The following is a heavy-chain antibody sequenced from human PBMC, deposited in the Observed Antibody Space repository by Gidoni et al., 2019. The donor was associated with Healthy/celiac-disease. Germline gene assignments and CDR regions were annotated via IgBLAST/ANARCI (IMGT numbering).Heavy chain of an antibody. J-gene: IGHJ6*02. CDR3: ARDPGIVATILKSYYGMDV. CDR1: GFTFSSYA. CDR2: ISYDGSNK. V-gene: IGHV3-30-3*01. D-gene: IGHD5-12*01. Sequence: QVQLVESGGGVVQPGRSLRLSCAASGFTFSSYAMHWVRQAPGKGLEWVAVISYDGSNKYYADSVKGRFTISRDNSKNTLYLQMNSLRAEDTAVYYCARDPGIVATILKSYYGMDVWGQGTTVTVSS.